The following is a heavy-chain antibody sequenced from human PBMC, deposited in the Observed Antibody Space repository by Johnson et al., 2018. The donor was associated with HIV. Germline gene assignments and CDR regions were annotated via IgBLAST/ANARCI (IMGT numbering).Heavy chain of an antibody. D-gene: IGHD3-16*01. CDR3: TRWGSKVAVDS. Sequence: QVQLVESGGGLIQPGGSLRLSCAASGFTVSSNYMSWVRQAPGKGLDWVSYISSTGTTIYYADSVKGRFTISRDNAMKSLYLQMNSLKTEDTAVYCCTRWGSKVAVDSWGQGTMVTVSS. J-gene: IGHJ3*02. CDR1: GFTVSSNY. V-gene: IGHV3-11*01. CDR2: ISSTGTTI.